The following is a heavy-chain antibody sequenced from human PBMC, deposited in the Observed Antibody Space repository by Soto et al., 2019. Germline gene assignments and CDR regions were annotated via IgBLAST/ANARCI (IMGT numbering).Heavy chain of an antibody. Sequence: EVQLVESGGGLVQPGGSLRLSCAASGFSFDSYWMHWVRQAPGQGPMWVSRIDYDGTTTNYADSVKGRFTISRDNAKRTLYLQMISFRPEDTALYYFTGGPRASSGGTGAYWGKGTLVTFSS. V-gene: IGHV3-74*01. D-gene: IGHD2-2*01. J-gene: IGHJ1*01. CDR2: IDYDGTTT. CDR3: TGGPRASSGGTGAY. CDR1: GFSFDSYW.